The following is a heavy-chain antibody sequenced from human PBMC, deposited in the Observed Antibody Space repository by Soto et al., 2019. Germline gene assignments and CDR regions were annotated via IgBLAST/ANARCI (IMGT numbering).Heavy chain of an antibody. J-gene: IGHJ2*01. CDR2: IKTDGTTT. CDR3: ARDPLWGTAMVLWYFDL. Sequence: GGSLRLPCEASGFTLSTYWMHWVRQVPGKGLVWVSRIKTDGTTTTYADSVKGRFTISRDNSKNTLYLQMNSLRAEDTAVYYCARDPLWGTAMVLWYFDLWGRGTLVTVSS. V-gene: IGHV3-74*03. CDR1: GFTLSTYW. D-gene: IGHD5-18*01.